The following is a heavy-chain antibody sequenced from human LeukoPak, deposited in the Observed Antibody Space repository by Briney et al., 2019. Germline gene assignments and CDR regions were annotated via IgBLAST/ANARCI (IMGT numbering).Heavy chain of an antibody. J-gene: IGHJ4*02. Sequence: PSETLSLTCTVSGGSISSYYWSWLRQPAGKGLEWIGRIYTSGSTNYNPSLKSRVTMSVYTSKNQFSLKLSSVTAADTAVYYCATSKSSSGWYWDYWGQGTLVTVSS. CDR2: IYTSGST. D-gene: IGHD6-19*01. CDR1: GGSISSYY. V-gene: IGHV4-4*07. CDR3: ATSKSSSGWYWDY.